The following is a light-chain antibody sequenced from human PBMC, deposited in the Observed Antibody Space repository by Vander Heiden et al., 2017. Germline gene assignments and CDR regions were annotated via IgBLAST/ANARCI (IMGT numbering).Light chain of an antibody. CDR1: SSNIGAGYD. Sequence: QSVLTQPPSVSGAPGQRATSPCTVSSSNIGAGYDVHWYQQLPGRAPNHLIYVYNNRPSGVPDRLSGSRSDTSASLAITGLQAEDEADYYCQSYDKSLSVPYVFEPGTKVTVL. V-gene: IGLV1-40*01. CDR2: VYN. CDR3: QSYDKSLSVPYV. J-gene: IGLJ1*01.